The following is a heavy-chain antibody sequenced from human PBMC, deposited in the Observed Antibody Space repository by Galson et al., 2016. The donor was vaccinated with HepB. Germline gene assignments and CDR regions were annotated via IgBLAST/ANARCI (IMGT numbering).Heavy chain of an antibody. D-gene: IGHD2-8*02. CDR1: GFTFSSYA. CDR3: AKEPFWCGYHFYAMDV. V-gene: IGHV3-23*01. CDR2: ISGTGGST. Sequence: SLRLSCAASGFTFSSYAMSWVRQVPGKGLEWVSTISGTGGSTDYADPVKGRFTISRDNSKNTLYLKMNNLRAEDTAVYFCAKEPFWCGYHFYAMDVWGKETTVIVSS. J-gene: IGHJ6*04.